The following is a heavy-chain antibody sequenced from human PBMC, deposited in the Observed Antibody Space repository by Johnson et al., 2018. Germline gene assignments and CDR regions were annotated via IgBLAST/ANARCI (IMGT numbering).Heavy chain of an antibody. CDR2: ISYDGSNK. V-gene: IGHV3-30*18. Sequence: QVQLVESGGGVVQPGRSLRLSCEASGLTFTNYDMHWVRQAPGRGLEWVALISYDGSNKYSADSVKGRFTISRENSLNTLYLQMNRLKPEDTAVYYCGKGAQLLYGNYYYYGMDVWGQGTTVTVSS. D-gene: IGHD2-2*02. J-gene: IGHJ6*02. CDR3: GKGAQLLYGNYYYYGMDV. CDR1: GLTFTNYD.